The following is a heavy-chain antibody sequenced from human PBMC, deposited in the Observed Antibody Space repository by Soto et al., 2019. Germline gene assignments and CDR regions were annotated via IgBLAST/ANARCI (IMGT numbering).Heavy chain of an antibody. D-gene: IGHD3-16*02. CDR3: AKGQYRASLAFDI. V-gene: IGHV3-23*01. CDR1: GFTFSSYS. J-gene: IGHJ3*02. Sequence: GGSLRLSCAASGFTFSSYSMSWVRQAPGKGLEWVSAISGSGGSTYYADSVKGRFTISRDNSKNTLYLQMNSLRAEDTAVYYCAKGQYRASLAFDIWGQGTMVTVSS. CDR2: ISGSGGST.